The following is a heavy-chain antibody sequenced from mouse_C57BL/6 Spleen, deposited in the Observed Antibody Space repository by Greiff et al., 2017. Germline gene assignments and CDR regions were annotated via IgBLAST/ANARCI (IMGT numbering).Heavy chain of an antibody. D-gene: IGHD1-1*01. J-gene: IGHJ1*03. V-gene: IGHV1-26*01. CDR3: ARSDSGTGYVYFDG. CDR2: INPNNGGT. CDR1: GYTFTDYY. Sequence: EVQLQQSGPELVKPGASVKISCKASGYTFTDYYMNWVKQSHGKSLEWIGDINPNNGGTSYNQKFKGKATLTVDKSSSTAYMELRSLTSEDSAVYYCARSDSGTGYVYFDGWGTGTTVTV.